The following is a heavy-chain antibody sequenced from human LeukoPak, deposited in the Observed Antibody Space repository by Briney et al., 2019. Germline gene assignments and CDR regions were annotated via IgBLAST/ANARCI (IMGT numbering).Heavy chain of an antibody. Sequence: GGSLRLSCAASGFTFSSYAMSWVRQAPGKGLEWVSAISGSGGSTYYADSVKGRFTIPRDNSKNTLYLQMNSLRAEDTAVYYCAKGITMVRVIDGYWGQGTLVTVSS. D-gene: IGHD3-10*01. V-gene: IGHV3-23*01. J-gene: IGHJ4*02. CDR3: AKGITMVRVIDGY. CDR2: ISGSGGST. CDR1: GFTFSSYA.